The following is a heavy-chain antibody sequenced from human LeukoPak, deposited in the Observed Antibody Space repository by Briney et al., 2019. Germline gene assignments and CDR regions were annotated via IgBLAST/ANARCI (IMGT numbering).Heavy chain of an antibody. Sequence: PGGSLRLSCAASGFTFSSYALHWVHQAPGKGLEWVAVISYYGNIATYADSVKGRFTVSRDNSKNTLYLQMNGLRAEDTAVYFCARDAVRYSSGWYEDYWGQGNLVTVSS. CDR3: ARDAVRYSSGWYEDY. J-gene: IGHJ4*02. V-gene: IGHV3-30*04. CDR2: ISYYGNIA. D-gene: IGHD6-13*01. CDR1: GFTFSSYA.